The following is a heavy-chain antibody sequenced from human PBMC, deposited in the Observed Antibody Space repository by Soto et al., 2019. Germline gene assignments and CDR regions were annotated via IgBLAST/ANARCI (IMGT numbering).Heavy chain of an antibody. J-gene: IGHJ5*02. CDR2: IIPILGIA. CDR3: AREFSFIMVGGVKGSRRSGFDP. Sequence: EASVKVSCKASGGTFSSYTISWVRQAPGQGLEWMGRIIPILGIANYAQKFQGRVTITADKSTSTAYMELGSLRSEDTAVYYRAREFSFIMVGGVKGSRRSGFDPWGQGTLVTVSS. CDR1: GGTFSSYT. D-gene: IGHD3-10*01. V-gene: IGHV1-69*04.